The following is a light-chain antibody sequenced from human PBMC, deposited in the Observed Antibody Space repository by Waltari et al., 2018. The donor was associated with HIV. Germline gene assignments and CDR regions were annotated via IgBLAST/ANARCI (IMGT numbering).Light chain of an antibody. CDR2: EVT. CDR3: SSYTTTTTIL. J-gene: IGLJ3*02. V-gene: IGLV2-14*01. Sequence: QSVLTQPPSVSGSPGQSITISCTGTNSDIGGYNYVSWYQQHPGKAPKLLIYEVTHRPSGISYRFSGSKSGNTASMTISGLQAEDEADYYCSSYTTTTTILFGGGTKVTVL. CDR1: NSDIGGYNY.